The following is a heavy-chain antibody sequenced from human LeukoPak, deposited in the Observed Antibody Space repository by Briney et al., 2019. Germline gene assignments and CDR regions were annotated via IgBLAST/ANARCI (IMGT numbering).Heavy chain of an antibody. V-gene: IGHV4-4*07. CDR3: ARGRGDYFDTSGYFFGY. CDR2: IYTSEST. J-gene: IGHJ4*02. CDR1: GGSISTYY. Sequence: SVTLSLTCTVSGGSISTYYWSWIRQPAGKGLEWIGRIYTSESTNYNPSLKSRVTMSLDKSKNQFSLKLTSVTAADTAVYYCARGRGDYFDTSGYFFGYWGQGTLVTVSS. D-gene: IGHD3-22*01.